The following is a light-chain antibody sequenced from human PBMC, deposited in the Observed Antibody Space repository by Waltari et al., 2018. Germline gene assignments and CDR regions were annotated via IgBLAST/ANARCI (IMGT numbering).Light chain of an antibody. CDR1: QSVSRY. V-gene: IGKV3-11*01. CDR3: QQRNSWPLT. Sequence: EIVLTQSPATLSLSPGESATLSCRASQSVSRYLGWYQQKPGQAPRLLIYDASNRATGIPARFSASGSGTDFTLTISSLEPEDFAVYYCQQRNSWPLTFGGGTKVEIK. J-gene: IGKJ4*01. CDR2: DAS.